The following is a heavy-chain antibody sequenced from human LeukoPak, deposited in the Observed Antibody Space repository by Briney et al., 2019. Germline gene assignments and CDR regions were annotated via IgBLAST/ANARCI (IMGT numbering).Heavy chain of an antibody. D-gene: IGHD2-15*01. CDR1: GFTFSSYW. Sequence: GGSLRLSCAASGFTFSSYWMHWVRQAPGKGLVWVSRIDGDGRTTSYADSAKGRFTISRDNAKNTLYLQMNSLRAEDTAVYYCARAYCSGGSCYPRVTDYWGQGTLVTVSS. J-gene: IGHJ4*02. CDR3: ARAYCSGGSCYPRVTDY. V-gene: IGHV3-74*01. CDR2: IDGDGRTT.